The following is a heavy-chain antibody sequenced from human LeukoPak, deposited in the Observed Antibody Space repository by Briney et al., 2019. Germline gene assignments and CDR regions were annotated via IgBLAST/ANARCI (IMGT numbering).Heavy chain of an antibody. CDR3: AREGLDESRQIYYYGMDV. CDR2: IVPFLPTA. V-gene: IGHV1-69*11. CDR1: GYRFTSYS. Sequence: GASVKVSCKASGYRFTSYSISWVRQAPGQGLEWMGRIVPFLPTAYYEQKFQGRVTITADESTDTVYMELSNLRSEDTAVYYCAREGLDESRQIYYYGMDVWGQGTTVTVSS. J-gene: IGHJ6*02. D-gene: IGHD3-22*01.